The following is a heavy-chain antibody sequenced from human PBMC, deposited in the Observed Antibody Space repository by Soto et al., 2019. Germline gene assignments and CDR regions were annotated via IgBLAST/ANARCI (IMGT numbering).Heavy chain of an antibody. D-gene: IGHD3-22*01. Sequence: GGSLRLSCAASGFTFSSYAMHWVRQAPGKGLEWVAVISYDGNNKYYADSVKGRFTISRDNSKNTLYLQMNSLRAEDTAVYYCARDPTYYYDSSGREIDYWGQGTLVTVSS. CDR3: ARDPTYYYDSSGREIDY. V-gene: IGHV3-30-3*01. CDR1: GFTFSSYA. CDR2: ISYDGNNK. J-gene: IGHJ4*02.